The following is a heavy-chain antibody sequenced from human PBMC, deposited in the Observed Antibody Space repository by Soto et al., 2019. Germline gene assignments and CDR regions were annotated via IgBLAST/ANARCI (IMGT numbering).Heavy chain of an antibody. CDR3: AKSRAVADAFDL. CDR1: GFTFSTYA. D-gene: IGHD6-19*01. V-gene: IGHV3-23*01. CDR2: IAGSGSGSGINT. Sequence: EVQVLESGGGLVQPGGSLRLSCAAAGFTFSTYAMSWVRQAPGKGLEWVSSIAGSGSGSGINTYYADSVKGLFTLSRDDSKNTLSLQMHSLRVEDTAVYYCAKSRAVADAFDLWGQGTMVTVSS. J-gene: IGHJ3*01.